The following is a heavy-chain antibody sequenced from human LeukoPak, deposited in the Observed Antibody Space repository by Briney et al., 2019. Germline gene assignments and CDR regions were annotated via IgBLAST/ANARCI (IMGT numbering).Heavy chain of an antibody. CDR2: MNPNSGGT. CDR1: GYTFTSYY. V-gene: IGHV1-2*02. Sequence: ASVKVFCKASGYTFTSYYMHWVRQAPGQGLEWMGWMNPNSGGTNYAQKFQGRVTMTRDTSIGTAYMELSRLRSDDTAVFYCARSGSSGWYYNGMDVWGQGTTVTVSS. D-gene: IGHD6-19*01. J-gene: IGHJ6*02. CDR3: ARSGSSGWYYNGMDV.